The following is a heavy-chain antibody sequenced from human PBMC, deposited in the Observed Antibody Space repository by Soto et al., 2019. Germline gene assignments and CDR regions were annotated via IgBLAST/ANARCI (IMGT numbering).Heavy chain of an antibody. V-gene: IGHV4-30-2*01. D-gene: IGHD6-19*01. CDR3: ARVGRYTRGWYLDYFDY. J-gene: IGHJ4*02. CDR2: IFHGGST. CDR1: GAPITWGDYS. Sequence: SETLSLTCAISGAPITWGDYSWNWIRQPPGQGLEWIGYIFHGGSTYYNPSLRRHVTISVDRSRTQFSLNLSSVTAADTAIYYCARVGRYTRGWYLDYFDYWGQGAVVTVSS.